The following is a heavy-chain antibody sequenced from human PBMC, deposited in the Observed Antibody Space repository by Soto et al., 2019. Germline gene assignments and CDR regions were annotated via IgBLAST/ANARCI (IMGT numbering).Heavy chain of an antibody. CDR2: ISGSGGST. D-gene: IGHD3-22*01. CDR3: AKWDYYDSSGYYYNYYYYYGMDV. J-gene: IGHJ6*02. Sequence: GGSLILSCAASGFTFSSYAMSWVRQAPGKGLEWVSAISGSGGSTYYADSVKGRFTISRDNSKNTLYLQMNSLRAEDTAVYYCAKWDYYDSSGYYYNYYYYYGMDVWGQGTTVTVSS. CDR1: GFTFSSYA. V-gene: IGHV3-23*01.